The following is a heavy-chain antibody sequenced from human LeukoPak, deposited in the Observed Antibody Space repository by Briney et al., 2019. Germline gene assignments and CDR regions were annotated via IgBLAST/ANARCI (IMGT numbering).Heavy chain of an antibody. V-gene: IGHV4-34*01. J-gene: IGHJ6*03. CDR2: INHSGST. CDR3: ARVQGYSYGNYYYYYMDV. CDR1: GGSFSGYY. D-gene: IGHD5-18*01. Sequence: TPSETLSLTCAVYGGSFSGYYWSWIRQPPGKGLEWIGEINHSGSTNYNPSLKSRVTISVDTSKNQFSLKLSSVTAADTAVYYCARVQGYSYGNYYYYYMDVWGKGTAVTVSS.